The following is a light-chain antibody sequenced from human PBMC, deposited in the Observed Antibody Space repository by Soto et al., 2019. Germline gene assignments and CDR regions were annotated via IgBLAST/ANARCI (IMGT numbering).Light chain of an antibody. V-gene: IGLV2-23*02. CDR1: SSDVGSYNL. Sequence: QSVLTQPASMSGSPGQSITISCTGTSSDVGSYNLVSWYQQHPGKAPKVIIYEDSRRPSGISSRFSGSKSANTASLTISGLHAEDEADYYCSSYAGNRIFVVFGGGTKLTVL. J-gene: IGLJ2*01. CDR3: SSYAGNRIFVV. CDR2: EDS.